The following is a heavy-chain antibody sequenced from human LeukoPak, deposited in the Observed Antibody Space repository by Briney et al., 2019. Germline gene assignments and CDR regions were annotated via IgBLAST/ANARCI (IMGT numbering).Heavy chain of an antibody. CDR1: GFTFSSYA. CDR3: ASTFPGASIAAPYFDY. CDR2: ISYDGSNK. J-gene: IGHJ4*02. V-gene: IGHV3-30-3*01. Sequence: PGGSLRLSCAASGFTFSSYAMHWVRQAPGKGLEWVAVISYDGSNKYYADSVKGRFTISRDNSKNTLYLQMNSLRAEDTAVYYCASTFPGASIAAPYFDYWGQGTLVTVSS. D-gene: IGHD6-6*01.